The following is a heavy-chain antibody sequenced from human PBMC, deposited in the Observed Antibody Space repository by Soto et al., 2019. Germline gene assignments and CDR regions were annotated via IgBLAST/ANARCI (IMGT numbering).Heavy chain of an antibody. CDR2: IDPSDSYT. Sequence: PGESLKISCKGSGYSFTIYWISWVRQMPGKGLEWMGRIDPSDSYTNYSPSFQGHVTISADKSISTAYLQWSSLKASDTAMYYCARXVAAARRETDYYYGMDVWGQGTTVTVSS. J-gene: IGHJ6*02. D-gene: IGHD6-6*01. V-gene: IGHV5-10-1*01. CDR3: ARXVAAARRETDYYYGMDV. CDR1: GYSFTIYW.